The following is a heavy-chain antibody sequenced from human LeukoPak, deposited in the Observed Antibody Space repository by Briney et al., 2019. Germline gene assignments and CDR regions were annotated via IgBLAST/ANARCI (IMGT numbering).Heavy chain of an antibody. V-gene: IGHV1-8*03. D-gene: IGHD3-22*01. J-gene: IGHJ6*03. CDR1: GYTFTSYD. CDR3: ARTSGYAYYYYYMDV. Sequence: GASVKVSCKASGYTFTSYDINWVRQATGQGLEWMGWVNPNSGNTGYAQKFQGRVTITRNTSISTAYMELSRLRSDDTAVYYCARTSGYAYYYYYMDVWGKGTTVTVSS. CDR2: VNPNSGNT.